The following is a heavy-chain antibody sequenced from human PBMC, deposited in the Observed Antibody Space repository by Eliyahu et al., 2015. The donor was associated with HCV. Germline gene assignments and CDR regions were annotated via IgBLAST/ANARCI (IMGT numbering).Heavy chain of an antibody. CDR2: ISYDGSNK. CDR3: AKVPHLAVAANMDV. CDR1: GFTFXSYG. J-gene: IGHJ6*02. V-gene: IGHV3-30*18. D-gene: IGHD6-19*01. Sequence: QVQLVESXXGVVQPGXSLRLSCAXSGFTFXSYGMHWVRQAPGKGLEWVAVISYDGSNKYYADSVKGRFTISRDNSKNTLYLQMNSLRAEDTAVYYCAKVPHLAVAANMDVWGQGTTVTVSS.